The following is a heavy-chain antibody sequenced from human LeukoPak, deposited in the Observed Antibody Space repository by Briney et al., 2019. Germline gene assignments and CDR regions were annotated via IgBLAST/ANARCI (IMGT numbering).Heavy chain of an antibody. D-gene: IGHD3-10*01. J-gene: IGHJ4*02. V-gene: IGHV4-39*01. CDR3: ARLLPGAYYYGSGSYFDY. Sequence: PSETLSLTCTVSGGSISGSSYYWGWIRQPPGKGLEWIGSIYYSGSTYYNPSLKSRVTISVDTSKNQFSLKLSSVTAADTAVYYCARLLPGAYYYGSGSYFDYWGQGTLVTVSS. CDR1: GGSISGSSYY. CDR2: IYYSGST.